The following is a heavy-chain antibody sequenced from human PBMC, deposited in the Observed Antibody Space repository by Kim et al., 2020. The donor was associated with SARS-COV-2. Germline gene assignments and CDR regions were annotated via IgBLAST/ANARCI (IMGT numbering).Heavy chain of an antibody. CDR1: GFTFSSYA. CDR2: ISYDGSNK. V-gene: IGHV3-30*04. Sequence: GGSLRLSCAASGFTFSSYAMHWVRQAPGKGLEWVAVISYDGSNKYYADSVKGRFTISRDNSKNTLYLQMNSLRAEDTAVYYCARDPGVVTSGYYYDNWFDPWGQGTLVTVSS. J-gene: IGHJ5*02. D-gene: IGHD3-22*01. CDR3: ARDPGVVTSGYYYDNWFDP.